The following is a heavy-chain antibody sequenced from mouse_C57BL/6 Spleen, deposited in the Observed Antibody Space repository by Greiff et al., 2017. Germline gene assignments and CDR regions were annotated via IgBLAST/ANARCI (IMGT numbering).Heavy chain of an antibody. Sequence: QVQLQQPGAELVRPGSSVKLSCKASGYTFTSYWMHWVKQRPIQGLEWIGNIDPSDSETHYNQKFKDKATLTVDKSSSTAYMQLSSLTSEDSAVYYCARETDDAMDYWGQGTSVTVSS. CDR2: IDPSDSET. CDR1: GYTFTSYW. J-gene: IGHJ4*01. V-gene: IGHV1-52*01. CDR3: ARETDDAMDY.